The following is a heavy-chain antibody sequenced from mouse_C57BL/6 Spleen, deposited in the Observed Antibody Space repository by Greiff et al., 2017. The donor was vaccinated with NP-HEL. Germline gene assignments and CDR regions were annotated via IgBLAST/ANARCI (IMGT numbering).Heavy chain of an antibody. CDR1: GYSFTSYY. J-gene: IGHJ2*01. Sequence: QVQLKESGPELVKPGASVKISCKASGYSFTSYYIHWVKQRPGQGLEWIGWIYPGCGNTKYNEKFKGKATLTADTSSSTAYMQLSSLTSEDSAVYYCALITTVVAHFDYWGQGTTLTVSS. CDR2: IYPGCGNT. V-gene: IGHV1-66*01. CDR3: ALITTVVAHFDY. D-gene: IGHD1-1*01.